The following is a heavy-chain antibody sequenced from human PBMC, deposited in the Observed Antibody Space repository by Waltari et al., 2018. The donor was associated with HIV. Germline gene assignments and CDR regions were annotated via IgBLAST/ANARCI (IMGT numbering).Heavy chain of an antibody. CDR3: TGSTGWYGGLY. D-gene: IGHD6-19*01. Sequence: QVQLQESGPGLVRPSETLSLTCTVSGGSLSGHYWSWFRQPPGKELEWIGYMFYTGNTDYTPSLKSRVTISIDRSRSQFSLRLTSVTAADTAVYYCTGSTGWYGGLYWGQGTLVTVSS. V-gene: IGHV4-59*11. CDR2: MFYTGNT. CDR1: GGSLSGHY. J-gene: IGHJ4*02.